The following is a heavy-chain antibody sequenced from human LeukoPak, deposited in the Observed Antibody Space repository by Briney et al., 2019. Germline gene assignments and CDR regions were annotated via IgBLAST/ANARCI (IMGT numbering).Heavy chain of an antibody. CDR1: GYTFTSYD. CDR2: MNPNSGNT. D-gene: IGHD2-2*01. V-gene: IGHV1-8*01. Sequence: ASVKVSCKASGYTFTSYDINWVRQATGQGLEWMGWMNPNSGNTGYAQKFQGRVTMTRNTSISTAYMELSSLRSEDTAVYYCAKLSCSTSCEYYYGMDVWGKGTTVTVSS. CDR3: AKLSCSTSCEYYYGMDV. J-gene: IGHJ6*04.